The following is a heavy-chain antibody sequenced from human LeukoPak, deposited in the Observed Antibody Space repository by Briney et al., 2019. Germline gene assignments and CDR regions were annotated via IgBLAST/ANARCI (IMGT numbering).Heavy chain of an antibody. CDR1: GGSISSYY. CDR2: IYYSGST. J-gene: IGHJ5*02. Sequence: SETLSLTRTVSGGSISSYYWGWIRQPPGKGLERIGYIYYSGSTNYNPSLKSRVTISVDTSKNQFSLKLSSVTAADTAVYYCARGIRGGGDFWSGYVLNWFDPWGQGTLVTVSS. CDR3: ARGIRGGGDFWSGYVLNWFDP. V-gene: IGHV4-59*01. D-gene: IGHD3-3*01.